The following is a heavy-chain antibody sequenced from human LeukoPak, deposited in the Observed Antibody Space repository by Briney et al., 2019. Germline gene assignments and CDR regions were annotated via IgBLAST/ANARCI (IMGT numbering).Heavy chain of an antibody. CDR2: ISGSGGST. CDR3: AKGVYYYDSSGLDY. J-gene: IGHJ4*02. Sequence: GGSLRLSCAASGFTFSSYAMSWVRQAPGKGLEWVSAISGSGGSTYYADSVKGRFTISRDNSKNTLYLHMNSLRAEDTAVYYCAKGVYYYDSSGLDYWGQGTLVTVSS. D-gene: IGHD3-22*01. CDR1: GFTFSSYA. V-gene: IGHV3-23*01.